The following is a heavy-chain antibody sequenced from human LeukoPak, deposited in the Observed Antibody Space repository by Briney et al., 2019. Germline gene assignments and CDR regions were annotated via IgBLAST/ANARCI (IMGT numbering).Heavy chain of an antibody. Sequence: TSETLSLTCTVSGGSISSSGYYWGWVRQPPGKELEWIGSIYYSGSSHYNPSLKSRVSMSRDTAKNQFSLNLSSVTAADTAVYYCARGRLYGSGSYTLRGDYFDYWGQGTLVTVSS. CDR2: IYYSGSS. D-gene: IGHD3-10*01. CDR1: GGSISSSGYY. V-gene: IGHV4-39*07. J-gene: IGHJ4*02. CDR3: ARGRLYGSGSYTLRGDYFDY.